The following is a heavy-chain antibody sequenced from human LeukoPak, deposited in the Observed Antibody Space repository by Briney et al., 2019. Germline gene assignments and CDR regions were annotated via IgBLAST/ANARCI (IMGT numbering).Heavy chain of an antibody. D-gene: IGHD3-3*01. CDR3: AREGGITIFGVVIQGPNHFDY. Sequence: PSETLSLTCAVYGGSFSGYYWSWIRQPPGKGLEWIGEINHSGSTNYNPSLKSRVTISVDTSKNQFSLKLSSVTAADTAVYYCAREGGITIFGVVIQGPNHFDYWGQGTLVTVSS. J-gene: IGHJ4*02. CDR1: GGSFSGYY. CDR2: INHSGST. V-gene: IGHV4-34*01.